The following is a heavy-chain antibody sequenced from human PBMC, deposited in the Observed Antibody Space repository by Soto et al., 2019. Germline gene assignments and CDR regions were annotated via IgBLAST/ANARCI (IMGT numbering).Heavy chain of an antibody. V-gene: IGHV3-21*01. D-gene: IGHD3-10*01. CDR2: ISSTTNYI. CDR1: GFTFTRYS. J-gene: IGHJ4*02. Sequence: GGSLRLSCAASGFTFTRYSMNWVRQAPGKGLEWVSSISSTTNYIYYADSMKGRFTVSRDNAKNSVYLEMNSLSAEDTAVYYCAKCTMVRGVIIDWGQGTLVTGSS. CDR3: AKCTMVRGVIID.